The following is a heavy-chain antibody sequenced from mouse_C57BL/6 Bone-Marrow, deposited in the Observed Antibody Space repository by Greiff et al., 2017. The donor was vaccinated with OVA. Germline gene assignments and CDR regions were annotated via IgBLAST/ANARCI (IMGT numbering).Heavy chain of an antibody. CDR1: GSAFSNYW. CDR3: ARGAY. V-gene: IGHV1-80*01. J-gene: IGHJ2*01. CDR2: IYPCDGDI. Sequence: VPLVASGAELVKPGASVKISCKASGSAFSNYWMNWVKQRPGKGSEWIGQIYPCDGDINYNGKFKGKAPLTAYKYSRTAYMQFSSLTSEDSACYFCARGAYWGQGTTLTVSS.